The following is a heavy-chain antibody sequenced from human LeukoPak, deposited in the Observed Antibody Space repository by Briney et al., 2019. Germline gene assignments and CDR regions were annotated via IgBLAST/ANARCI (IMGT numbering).Heavy chain of an antibody. CDR2: ISASGGST. Sequence: GGSLRLSCEASGFTFSSYDMSWVRQAPGKGLEWVSSISASGGSTYYADSVKGRFTISRDNAKNSLYLQMNSLRAEDTAVYYCARDRVFGTWEDDYWGQGTLVTVSS. J-gene: IGHJ4*02. V-gene: IGHV3-23*01. D-gene: IGHD1-26*01. CDR3: ARDRVFGTWEDDY. CDR1: GFTFSSYD.